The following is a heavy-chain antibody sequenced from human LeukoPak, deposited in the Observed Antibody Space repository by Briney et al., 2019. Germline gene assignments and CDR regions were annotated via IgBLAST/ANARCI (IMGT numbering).Heavy chain of an antibody. D-gene: IGHD3-9*01. J-gene: IGHJ4*02. CDR1: GFTFSSYA. Sequence: PGGSLRLSCAASGFTFSSYAMSWVRQAPGKGLEWVSAISGSGGSTYYADSVKGRFTISGDNSKNTLYLQMNSLRAEDTAVYYCAKDHLHFFDWLSSYFDYWGQGTLVTVSS. CDR2: ISGSGGST. CDR3: AKDHLHFFDWLSSYFDY. V-gene: IGHV3-23*01.